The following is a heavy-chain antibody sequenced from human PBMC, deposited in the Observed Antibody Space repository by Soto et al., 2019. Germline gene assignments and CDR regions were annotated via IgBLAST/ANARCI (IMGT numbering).Heavy chain of an antibody. V-gene: IGHV3-48*03. D-gene: IGHD6-13*01. CDR2: ISSGSSTI. Sequence: EVQPVESGGGLIQPGGSLRLSCAAFGFTFSDYEMNWVRQAPGKGLEWVSYISSGSSTIYYADSVKGRFTMSRDNAKNLLFLQMNSLRAEDTAVYYYARGGSWYKFDYWGQGTLVTVSS. CDR1: GFTFSDYE. J-gene: IGHJ4*02. CDR3: ARGGSWYKFDY.